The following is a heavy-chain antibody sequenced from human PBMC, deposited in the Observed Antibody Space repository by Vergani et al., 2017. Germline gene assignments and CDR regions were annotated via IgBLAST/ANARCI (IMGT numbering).Heavy chain of an antibody. CDR3: ARRSGIVYDIFSGTQYFFDF. J-gene: IGHJ4*02. CDR1: GFSIDNGYY. Sequence: QVQLQESGPGLVKPSETLSLTCAVSGFSIDNGYYWDCIRQPPGKGLEWIGSIYRTGRTHFNPSLKSRVTISVDTSNNHFSLRLNSLTAADTAVYYCARRSGIVYDIFSGTQYFFDFWGQGTLVTVSS. V-gene: IGHV4-38-2*01. D-gene: IGHD3-9*01. CDR2: IYRTGRT.